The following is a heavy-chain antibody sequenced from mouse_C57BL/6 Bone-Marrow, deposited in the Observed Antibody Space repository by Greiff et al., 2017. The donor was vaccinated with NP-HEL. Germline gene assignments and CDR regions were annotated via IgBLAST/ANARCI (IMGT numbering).Heavy chain of an antibody. CDR3: ARLTGNWFAY. CDR2: ISNLAYSI. Sequence: EVQLVESGGGLVQPGGSLKLSCAASGFTFSDYGMAWVRQAPRKGPEWVAFISNLAYSIYYADTVTGRFTISRENAKNTLYLEMSSLRSEDTAMYYCARLTGNWFAYWGQGTLVTVSA. J-gene: IGHJ3*01. D-gene: IGHD4-1*01. CDR1: GFTFSDYG. V-gene: IGHV5-15*01.